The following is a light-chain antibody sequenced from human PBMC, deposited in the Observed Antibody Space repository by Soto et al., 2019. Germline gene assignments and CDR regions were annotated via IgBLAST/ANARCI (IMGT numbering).Light chain of an antibody. Sequence: DIQMTQSPSSVSASVGDRVTITCRASQGISSWLAWYPQKPWKAPKLLIYAASNLQSGVPSRFSGSGSGTDFTLTISSLQPEDVATYYCQQANSFPITFGQRTRLAIK. CDR1: QGISSW. V-gene: IGKV1D-12*01. CDR2: AAS. CDR3: QQANSFPIT. J-gene: IGKJ5*01.